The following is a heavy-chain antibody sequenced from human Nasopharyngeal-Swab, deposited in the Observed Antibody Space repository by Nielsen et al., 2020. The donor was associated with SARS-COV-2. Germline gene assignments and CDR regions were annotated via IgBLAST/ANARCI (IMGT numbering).Heavy chain of an antibody. Sequence: ASVKVSCKASGYTLSNYAMYWVRQAPGQRPEFMGWINAGKGNTIYSQRFQGRVRISRDTSANTVYMELNRLRSEDTAVYYCARVPAVAASRIDYWGKGTTVTVSS. CDR2: INAGKGNT. V-gene: IGHV1-3*01. CDR3: ARVPAVAASRIDY. CDR1: GYTLSNYA. J-gene: IGHJ6*04. D-gene: IGHD6-19*01.